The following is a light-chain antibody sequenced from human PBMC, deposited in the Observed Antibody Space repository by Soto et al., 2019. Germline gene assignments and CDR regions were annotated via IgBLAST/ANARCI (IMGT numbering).Light chain of an antibody. CDR2: AAS. J-gene: IGKJ1*01. V-gene: IGKV1-39*01. Sequence: IQMTQSPSSLSASVYDRVIITCRASQSISNHLNWYQQKPGIAPKLLIFAASSLQSGVPSRFSGSRSGTDFTLTISSLQPEDFATYYCQQSYSSPPTFGQGTKVDI. CDR3: QQSYSSPPT. CDR1: QSISNH.